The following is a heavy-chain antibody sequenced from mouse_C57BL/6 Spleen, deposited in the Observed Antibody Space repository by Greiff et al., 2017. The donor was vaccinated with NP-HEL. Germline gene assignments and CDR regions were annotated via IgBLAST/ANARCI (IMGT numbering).Heavy chain of an antibody. Sequence: QVQLQQSGAELVRPGTSVKVSCKASGYAFTNYLIEWVKQRPGQGLEWIGVINPGSGGTNYNEKFKGKATLTADKSSSTAYMQLSSLTSEDSAVYFCARALDGYYAMDYWGQGTSVTVSS. J-gene: IGHJ4*01. CDR3: ARALDGYYAMDY. CDR1: GYAFTNYL. V-gene: IGHV1-54*01. D-gene: IGHD2-3*01. CDR2: INPGSGGT.